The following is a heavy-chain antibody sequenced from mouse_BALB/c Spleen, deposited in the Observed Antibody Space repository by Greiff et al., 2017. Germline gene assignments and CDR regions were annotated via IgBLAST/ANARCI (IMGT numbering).Heavy chain of an antibody. CDR3: ARGPGY. CDR2: ISYSGST. V-gene: IGHV3-2*02. J-gene: IGHJ2*01. Sequence: EVQGVESGPGLVKPSQSLSLTCTVTGYSITSDYAWNWIRQFPGNKLEWMGYISYSGSTSYNPSLKSRISITRDTSKNQFFPQLNSVTTEDTATYYCARGPGYWGQGTTLTVSS. CDR1: GYSITSDYA.